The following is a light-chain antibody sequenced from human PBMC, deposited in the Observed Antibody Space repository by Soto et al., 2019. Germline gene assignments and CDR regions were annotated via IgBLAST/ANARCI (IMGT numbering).Light chain of an antibody. J-gene: IGLJ1*01. CDR2: EVT. Sequence: QSALTQPASVSGSPGQSITISCTGTSSDIGGHHFVSWYQQQSGKAPKLVIYEVTDRPSGVSDRFSGSKSGNTASLTISGLQPEDEADYYCSSHTSSSLYVFGTGTKVTVL. V-gene: IGLV2-14*01. CDR3: SSHTSSSLYV. CDR1: SSDIGGHHF.